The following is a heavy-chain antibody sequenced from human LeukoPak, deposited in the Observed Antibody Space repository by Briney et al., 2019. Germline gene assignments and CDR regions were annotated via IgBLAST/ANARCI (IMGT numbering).Heavy chain of an antibody. D-gene: IGHD3-10*01. J-gene: IGHJ5*02. Sequence: SETLSLTCAVYGGSFSGYYWSGIRQPPGKGLEWIGEINHSGSTNYNPSLKSRVTISVDTSKHQFSLKLSSVTAADTAVYYCARVGWFGELLWGGWFDPWGQGTLVTVSS. CDR1: GGSFSGYY. CDR2: INHSGST. CDR3: ARVGWFGELLWGGWFDP. V-gene: IGHV4-34*01.